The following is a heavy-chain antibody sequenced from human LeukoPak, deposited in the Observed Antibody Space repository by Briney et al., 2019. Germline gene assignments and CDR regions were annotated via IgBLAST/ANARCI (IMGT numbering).Heavy chain of an antibody. V-gene: IGHV3-21*01. CDR1: GFTFSSYS. Sequence: GGSLRLSCAASGFTFSSYSMNWVRQAPGKGLEWVSSISSSSSYIYYADSVKGRFTISRDNAKNSLYLQMNSLRAEDTAVYYRGRDPSSRTPTYFDYWGQGTLVTVSS. J-gene: IGHJ4*02. D-gene: IGHD1-1*01. CDR2: ISSSSSYI. CDR3: GRDPSSRTPTYFDY.